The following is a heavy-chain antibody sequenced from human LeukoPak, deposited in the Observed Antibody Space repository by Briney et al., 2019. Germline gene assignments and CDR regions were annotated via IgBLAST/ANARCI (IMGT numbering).Heavy chain of an antibody. J-gene: IGHJ4*02. CDR1: GGTFSSYS. D-gene: IGHD2-2*01. CDR2: IIPIFCTA. Sequence: SVKVSCRASGGTFSSYSISWVRQAPGQGLEWMGGIIPIFCTANYAQKFHDRVTITADESTSTAYMELSSVRSEDKAVYYCARLDCSSTGCLFDYWGQGTLVTVSS. CDR3: ARLDCSSTGCLFDY. V-gene: IGHV1-69*13.